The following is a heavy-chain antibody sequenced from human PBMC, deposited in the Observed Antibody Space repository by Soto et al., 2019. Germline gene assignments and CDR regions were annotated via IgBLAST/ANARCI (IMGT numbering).Heavy chain of an antibody. V-gene: IGHV4-34*01. CDR1: GGSFSGYY. Sequence: KASETLSLTCAVYGGSFSGYYWSWIRQPPGKGLEWIGEINHSGSTNYNPSLKSRVTISVDTSKNQFSLKLSSVTAADTAVYYCARGTYYYGSGSYSHPFRYYYYGMDVWGQGTTVTVSS. CDR3: ARGTYYYGSGSYSHPFRYYYYGMDV. CDR2: INHSGST. J-gene: IGHJ6*02. D-gene: IGHD3-10*01.